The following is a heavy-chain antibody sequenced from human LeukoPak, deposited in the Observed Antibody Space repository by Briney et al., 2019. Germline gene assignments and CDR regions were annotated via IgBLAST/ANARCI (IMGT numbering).Heavy chain of an antibody. CDR2: INSDGSST. Sequence: PGGPLRLSCAASGFTFSSYWMHWVRQVPGKGLVWVSRINSDGSSTSYADSVKGRFTISRDNSKNTLYLQMNSLRAEDTAVYYCAKDRGLRFLEWFFDYWGQGTLVAVSS. V-gene: IGHV3-74*01. CDR3: AKDRGLRFLEWFFDY. D-gene: IGHD3-3*01. J-gene: IGHJ4*02. CDR1: GFTFSSYW.